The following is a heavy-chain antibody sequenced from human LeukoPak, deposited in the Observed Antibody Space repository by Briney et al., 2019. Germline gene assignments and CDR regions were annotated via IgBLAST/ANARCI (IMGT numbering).Heavy chain of an antibody. Sequence: GGPLRLSCAASGFTFSSYGMHWVRQAPGKGLEWVTFIRYDGSNKYYSDSVKGRFTISRDNSKNTLYLQMNSLRADDTAVYYCAKDWDDYYGSGSHFDYWGQGTLVTVSS. V-gene: IGHV3-30*02. CDR3: AKDWDDYYGSGSHFDY. J-gene: IGHJ4*02. D-gene: IGHD3-10*01. CDR2: IRYDGSNK. CDR1: GFTFSSYG.